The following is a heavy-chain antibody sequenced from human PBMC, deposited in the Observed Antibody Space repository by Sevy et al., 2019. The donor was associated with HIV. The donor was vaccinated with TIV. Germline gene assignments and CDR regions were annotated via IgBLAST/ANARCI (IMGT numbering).Heavy chain of an antibody. J-gene: IGHJ4*02. CDR1: GYTFTGYY. D-gene: IGHD3-22*01. CDR3: ARGVYDSSGYAFDY. CDR2: INPNSGGT. Sequence: ASVKVSCKASGYTFTGYYMHWVRQAPGQGLEWMGRINPNSGGTNYAQKFQGRVTMTRDTSISTAYMELRRLRSDDTAVYYCARGVYDSSGYAFDYWGQGTLVTVSS. V-gene: IGHV1-2*06.